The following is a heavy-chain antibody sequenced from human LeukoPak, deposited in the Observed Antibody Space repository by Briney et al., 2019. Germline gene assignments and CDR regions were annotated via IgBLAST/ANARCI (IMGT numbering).Heavy chain of an antibody. CDR1: GGSISSGGYY. Sequence: PSAALSLTCTGTGGSISSGGYYWSWIRQHPGRGRECIGYIYYSGSTYYNPSLKSRVTISADTSKNHFSLTLSSVTAADTAVYYCARARSAAGNFDYWGQGTLVTVSS. J-gene: IGHJ4*02. V-gene: IGHV4-31*03. CDR3: ARARSAAGNFDY. CDR2: IYYSGST. D-gene: IGHD6-13*01.